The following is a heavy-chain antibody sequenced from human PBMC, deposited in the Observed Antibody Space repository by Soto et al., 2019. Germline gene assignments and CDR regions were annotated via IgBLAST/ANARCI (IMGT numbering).Heavy chain of an antibody. V-gene: IGHV3-23*01. CDR3: AKVRVAASTSDYYYYGMDV. CDR1: GFTFSSYA. J-gene: IGHJ6*02. D-gene: IGHD2-15*01. CDR2: ISGSGGST. Sequence: GSLRLSCAASGFTFSSYAMSWVRQAPGKGLEWVSAISGSGGSTYYADSVKGRLTISRDNSKNTLYLQMNSLRAEDTAVYYCAKVRVAASTSDYYYYGMDVWGQGTTVTVSS.